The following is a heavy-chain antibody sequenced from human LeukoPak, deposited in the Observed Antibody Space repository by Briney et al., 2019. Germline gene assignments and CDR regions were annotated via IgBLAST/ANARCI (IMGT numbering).Heavy chain of an antibody. CDR3: ARATTTRTRFDY. D-gene: IGHD4-17*01. V-gene: IGHV3-23*01. CDR2: ISGSGGST. Sequence: GGSLRLSCVASGFPFSSYGMHWVRQAPGKGLEWVSAISGSGGSTYYADSVKGRFTISRDNSKNTLYLQMNSLRDEDTAVYFCARATTTRTRFDYWGQGTLVTVSS. CDR1: GFPFSSYG. J-gene: IGHJ4*02.